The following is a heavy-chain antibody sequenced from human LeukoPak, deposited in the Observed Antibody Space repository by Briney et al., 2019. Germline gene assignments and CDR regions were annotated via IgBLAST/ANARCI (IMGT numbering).Heavy chain of an antibody. D-gene: IGHD2-8*01. J-gene: IGHJ3*02. CDR2: NT. Sequence: NTNYPQKLQGRVTLTPDTSTSTAYMELRSLRSDHTAVYYCARVHYLGTNGVRHHDAFDIWGQGTMVTVSS. CDR3: ARVHYLGTNGVRHHDAFDI. V-gene: IGHV1-18*01.